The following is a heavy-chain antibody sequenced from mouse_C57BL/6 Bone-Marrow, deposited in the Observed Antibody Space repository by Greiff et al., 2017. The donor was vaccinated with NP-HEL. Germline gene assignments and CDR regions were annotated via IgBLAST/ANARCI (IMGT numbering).Heavy chain of an antibody. CDR2: ISDGGSYT. CDR3: AREPLLFYYGSSYPFDY. D-gene: IGHD1-1*01. Sequence: EVQLVESGGGLVKPGGSLKLSCAASGFTFSSYAMSWVRQTPEKRLEWVATISDGGSYTYYPDNVKGRFTISRDNAKNNLYLQLSHLKSEDTAMYYCAREPLLFYYGSSYPFDYWGQGTTLTVSS. J-gene: IGHJ2*01. V-gene: IGHV5-4*01. CDR1: GFTFSSYA.